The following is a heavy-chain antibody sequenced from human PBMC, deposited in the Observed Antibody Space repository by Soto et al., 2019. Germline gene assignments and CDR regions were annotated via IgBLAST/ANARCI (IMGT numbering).Heavy chain of an antibody. CDR2: INAGNGNT. J-gene: IGHJ6*02. V-gene: IGHV1-3*01. CDR1: GYTFTSYA. D-gene: IGHD6-13*01. Sequence: SGAEVKKPGASVKVSCKASGYTFTSYAMHWVRQAPGQRLEWMGWINAGNGNTKYSQKFQGRVTITRDTSASTAYMELSSLRSEDTAVYYCASQGGSSRPYYYCGMDVWGQGTTVTVSS. CDR3: ASQGGSSRPYYYCGMDV.